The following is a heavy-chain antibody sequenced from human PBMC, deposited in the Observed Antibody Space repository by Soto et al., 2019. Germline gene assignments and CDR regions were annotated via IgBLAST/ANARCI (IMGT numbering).Heavy chain of an antibody. V-gene: IGHV3-30*18. CDR2: ISYDGSNK. CDR1: GFTFSSYG. CDR3: AKCPPGLVAGLSYFQH. Sequence: GGSLRLSCAASGFTFSSYGMHWVRQAPGKGLEWVAVISYDGSNKYYADSVKGRFTISRDNSKNTLYLQMNSLRAEDTAVYYCAKCPPGLVAGLSYFQHWGQGTLVTVSS. J-gene: IGHJ1*01. D-gene: IGHD6-19*01.